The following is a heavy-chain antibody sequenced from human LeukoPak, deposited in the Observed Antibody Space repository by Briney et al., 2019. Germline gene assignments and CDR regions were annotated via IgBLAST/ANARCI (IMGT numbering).Heavy chain of an antibody. Sequence: ASVKVSCKASGYTFTSYDINWVRQATGQGLEWMGRIIPIFGTANYAQKFQGRVTITTDESTSTAYMELSSLRSEDTAVYYCAKQRYSYGQYYFDYWGQGTLVTVSS. D-gene: IGHD5-18*01. J-gene: IGHJ4*02. CDR2: IIPIFGTA. CDR3: AKQRYSYGQYYFDY. CDR1: GYTFTSYD. V-gene: IGHV1-69*05.